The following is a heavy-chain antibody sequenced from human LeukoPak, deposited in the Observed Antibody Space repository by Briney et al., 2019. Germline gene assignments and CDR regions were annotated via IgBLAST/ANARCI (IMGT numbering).Heavy chain of an antibody. CDR3: ASYTDAFDI. V-gene: IGHV4-61*02. D-gene: IGHD3-16*01. J-gene: IGHJ3*02. CDR1: GGSISSGNYY. CDR2: IYTSGST. Sequence: KPSETLSLTCTVSGGSISSGNYYWSWIRQPAGRGLEWIGRIYTSGSTYYNPSLKSRVTISVDTSKNQFSLKLSSVTAADTAVYYCASYTDAFDIWGQGTMVTVSS.